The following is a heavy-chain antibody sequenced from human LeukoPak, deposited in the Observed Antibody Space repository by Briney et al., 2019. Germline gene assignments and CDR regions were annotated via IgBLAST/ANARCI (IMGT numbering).Heavy chain of an antibody. J-gene: IGHJ4*02. Sequence: GGSPRLSCAASGFTLSSYAMSWVRQAPGKGLEWVSVISTSGAYIYYADSVKGRFTISRDISRNTLFLQMNSLRAEDTAIYYCAKRVTTVTTWAFDYWGQGNLVTVSS. V-gene: IGHV3-23*01. CDR2: ISTSGAYI. CDR1: GFTLSSYA. D-gene: IGHD4-17*01. CDR3: AKRVTTVTTWAFDY.